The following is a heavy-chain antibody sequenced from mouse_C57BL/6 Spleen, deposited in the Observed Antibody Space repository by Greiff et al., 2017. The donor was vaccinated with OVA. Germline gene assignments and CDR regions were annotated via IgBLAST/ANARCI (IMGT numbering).Heavy chain of an antibody. D-gene: IGHD1-1*01. Sequence: EVQGVESGGGLVKPGGSLKLSCAASGFTFSSYAMSWVRQTPEKRLEWVATISDGGSYTYYPDNVKGRFTISRDNAKNNLYLQMSHLKSEDTAMYYCARDGNYGSSGYFDVWGTGTTVTVSS. CDR1: GFTFSSYA. CDR2: ISDGGSYT. J-gene: IGHJ1*03. V-gene: IGHV5-4*01. CDR3: ARDGNYGSSGYFDV.